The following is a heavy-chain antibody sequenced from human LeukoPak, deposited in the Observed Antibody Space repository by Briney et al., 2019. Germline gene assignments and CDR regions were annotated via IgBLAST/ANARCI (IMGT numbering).Heavy chain of an antibody. CDR2: ISGNGVRT. D-gene: IGHD6-13*01. J-gene: IGHJ4*02. Sequence: AGGSLRLSCAASGFTFSIYAMHWVRQAPGKGLEYVSAISGNGVRTNYANSVKGRFTMSRDNSKNTLFLRMDSLRAEDTAVYYCARDRVGSSRSEFDSWGQGTLVTVSS. CDR3: ARDRVGSSRSEFDS. CDR1: GFTFSIYA. V-gene: IGHV3-64*01.